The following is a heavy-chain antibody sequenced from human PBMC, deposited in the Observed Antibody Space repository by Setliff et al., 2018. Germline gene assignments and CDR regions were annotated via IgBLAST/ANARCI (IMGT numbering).Heavy chain of an antibody. CDR3: ARDGHFDSMTGQDTMDV. CDR1: GGSISSGNHY. J-gene: IGHJ6*02. Sequence: SETLSPTCTVSGGSISSGNHYWSWILPPAGKGLEWIGRVYTTGSTNFNPSLKSRLTISLDTSKNRFPLELRPVTAADTAVYYCARDGHFDSMTGQDTMDVWGQGTTVTVSS. D-gene: IGHD3-9*01. CDR2: VYTTGST. V-gene: IGHV4-61*02.